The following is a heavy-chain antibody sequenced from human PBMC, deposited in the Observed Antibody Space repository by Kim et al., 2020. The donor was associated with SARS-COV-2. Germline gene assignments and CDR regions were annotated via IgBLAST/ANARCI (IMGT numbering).Heavy chain of an antibody. CDR1: GFTFSSYS. V-gene: IGHV3-21*01. D-gene: IGHD2-21*02. CDR3: VAYCGGDCYWDDAFDI. Sequence: GGSLRLSCAASGFTFSSYSMNWVRQAPGKGLEWVSSISSSSSYIYYADSVKGRFTISRDNAKNSLYLQMNSLRAEDTAVYYCVAYCGGDCYWDDAFDIWGQGTMVTVSS. CDR2: ISSSSSYI. J-gene: IGHJ3*02.